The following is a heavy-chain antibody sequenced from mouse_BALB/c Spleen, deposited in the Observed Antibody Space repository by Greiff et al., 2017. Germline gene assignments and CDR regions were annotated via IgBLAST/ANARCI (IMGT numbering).Heavy chain of an antibody. CDR3: VRLTGDY. CDR1: GFTFNTYA. D-gene: IGHD4-1*01. CDR2: IRSKSNNYAT. V-gene: IGHV10-1*02. J-gene: IGHJ2*01. Sequence: EVKVEESGGGLVQPKGSLKLSCAASGFTFNTYAMNWVRQAPGKGLEWVARIRSKSNNYATYYADSVKDRFTISRDDSQSMLYLQMNNLKTEDTAMYYCVRLTGDYWGQGTTLTVSS.